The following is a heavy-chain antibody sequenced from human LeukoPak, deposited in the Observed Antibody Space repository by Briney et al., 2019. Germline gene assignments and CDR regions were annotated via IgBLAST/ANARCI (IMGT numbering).Heavy chain of an antibody. V-gene: IGHV3-23*01. CDR3: AKAFRWTYSGYESFDY. J-gene: IGHJ4*02. D-gene: IGHD5-12*01. Sequence: GGSLRLSCAASGFTFTNYAMSWVRQAPGRGLEWVSAISGSGNTAYYTDSVKGRFTISRDNSKNTLYLQMNSLRAEDTAVYYCAKAFRWTYSGYESFDYWGQGTLVTVSS. CDR2: ISGSGNTA. CDR1: GFTFTNYA.